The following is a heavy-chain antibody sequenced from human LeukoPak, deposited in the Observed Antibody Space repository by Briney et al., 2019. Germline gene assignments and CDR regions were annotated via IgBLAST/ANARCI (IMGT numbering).Heavy chain of an antibody. D-gene: IGHD2-21*02. V-gene: IGHV1-8*01. J-gene: IGHJ5*01. Sequence: VASVKVSCKASGYTFTSYDINWVRQATGQGLEWMGWMNPNSGNTGYAQKFQGRVTMTRNTSISTAYMELSSLRSDDTALYFCARSKRRGDLFDFWGQGALVTVSS. CDR1: GYTFTSYD. CDR2: MNPNSGNT. CDR3: ARSKRRGDLFDF.